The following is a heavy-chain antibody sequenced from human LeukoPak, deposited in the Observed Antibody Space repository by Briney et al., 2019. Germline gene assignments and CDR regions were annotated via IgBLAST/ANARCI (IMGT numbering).Heavy chain of an antibody. CDR2: ISTYNGDT. CDR1: GGTFSSYA. CDR3: ARGRDYGDP. J-gene: IGHJ5*02. D-gene: IGHD4-17*01. Sequence: ASVKVSCKASGGTFSSYAISWVRQAPGQGLEWMGWISTYNGDTNYAQNLQGRVTMTTDTSTSTAYMELRSLRSDDTAVYFCARGRDYGDPWGQGTLVTVSS. V-gene: IGHV1-18*01.